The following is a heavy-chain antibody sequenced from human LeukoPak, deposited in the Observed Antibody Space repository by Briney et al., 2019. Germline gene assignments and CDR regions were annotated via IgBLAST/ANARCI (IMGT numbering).Heavy chain of an antibody. CDR1: GYTFTGYY. Sequence: ASVKVSCKASGYTFTGYYRHWVRQAPGQELEWMGWINPNSGGTNYAQKFQGWVTMTRDTSISTAYMELSRLRSDDTAVYYCARAVIYGSGSKQLDYWGQGTLVTVSS. CDR2: INPNSGGT. V-gene: IGHV1-2*04. CDR3: ARAVIYGSGSKQLDY. J-gene: IGHJ4*02. D-gene: IGHD3-10*01.